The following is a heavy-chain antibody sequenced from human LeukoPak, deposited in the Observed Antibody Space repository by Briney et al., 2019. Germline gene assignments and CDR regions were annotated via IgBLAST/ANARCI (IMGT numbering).Heavy chain of an antibody. CDR2: MNPNSGNT. CDR1: GYTFNSYD. V-gene: IGHV1-8*01. D-gene: IGHD3-10*01. J-gene: IGHJ5*02. Sequence: ASVKVSCKASGYTFNSYDIDWVRQATGQGLEWIGWMNPNSGNTGYAQQFQGRVTMTRDTSKSTAYMELSSLTSDDTAVYYCARGPTMIRGATHTGNWFDPWGQGTLVTVSS. CDR3: ARGPTMIRGATHTGNWFDP.